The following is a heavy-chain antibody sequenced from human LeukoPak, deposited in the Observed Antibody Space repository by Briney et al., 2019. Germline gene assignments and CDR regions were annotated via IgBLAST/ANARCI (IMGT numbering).Heavy chain of an antibody. CDR2: ISTTGGYT. D-gene: IGHD5-24*01. Sequence: PGGSLRLSCVGSGFSFSTYDMGWVRQTPGKGLEWVSAISTTGGYTEDADSVKGRFTISRDNSQNTLFLQMHSLRAEDTAVYYCAKKPATIKFPFDIWGQGTLFTVSP. CDR1: GFSFSTYD. J-gene: IGHJ4*02. V-gene: IGHV3-23*01. CDR3: AKKPATIKFPFDI.